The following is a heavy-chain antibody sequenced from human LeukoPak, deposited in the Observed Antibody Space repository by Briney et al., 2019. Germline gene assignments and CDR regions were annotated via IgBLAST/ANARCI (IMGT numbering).Heavy chain of an antibody. CDR3: TRDQTPYY. J-gene: IGHJ4*02. CDR1: GFTFSSYG. CDR2: IRSNLYGGTA. V-gene: IGHV3-49*04. Sequence: GGTLRLSCAASGFTFSSYGMTWVRQAPGKGLEWVGFIRSNLYGGTAEYAASVKGRFTISRDDSNSIAYLEMDSLKTDDTAVYYCTRDQTPYYWGQGTLVTVSS.